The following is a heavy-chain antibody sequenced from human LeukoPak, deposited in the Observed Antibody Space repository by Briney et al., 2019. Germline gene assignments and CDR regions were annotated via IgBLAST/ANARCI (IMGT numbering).Heavy chain of an antibody. CDR2: INNSGTT. J-gene: IGHJ4*02. D-gene: IGHD3-22*01. Sequence: SETLSLTCAVYGGSFSGYYWSWLRQPPGKGVEWVGEINNSGTTNYNPSLKSRVTISVDTSKHQFSLKLSSVPAADTAVYYCARTPEPPVPEREYSSGMFDYWGQGTLVTVSS. V-gene: IGHV4-34*01. CDR3: ARTPEPPVPEREYSSGMFDY. CDR1: GGSFSGYY.